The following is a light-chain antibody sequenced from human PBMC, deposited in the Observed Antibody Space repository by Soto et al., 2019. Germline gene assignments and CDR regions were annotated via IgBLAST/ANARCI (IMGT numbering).Light chain of an antibody. CDR2: SNN. J-gene: IGLJ2*01. V-gene: IGLV1-44*01. CDR3: AALDDSLNGRV. CDR1: SSNIGSNT. Sequence: QSVLTQPPSASGTPGQRVTISCSGSSSNIGSNTVNWYQQLPGTAPKLLIYSNNQRPSGVPDRFSGSKSGTSASLAISGLQSEDVADYYCAALDDSLNGRVFGGGTKVTVL.